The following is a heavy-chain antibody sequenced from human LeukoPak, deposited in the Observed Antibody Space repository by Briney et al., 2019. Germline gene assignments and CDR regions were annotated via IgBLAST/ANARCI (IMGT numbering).Heavy chain of an antibody. Sequence: GGSLRLACAAAGFTFSNYGMHWVRQAPGKGLEWVAVIWYDGSNKYYAGSVRGRFTISRDNSKDTLYLQMNSLRAEDTAVYYCARSPPDTAMVLDYWGQGTLVTVSS. CDR3: ARSPPDTAMVLDY. V-gene: IGHV3-33*01. CDR1: GFTFSNYG. J-gene: IGHJ4*02. CDR2: IWYDGSNK. D-gene: IGHD5-18*01.